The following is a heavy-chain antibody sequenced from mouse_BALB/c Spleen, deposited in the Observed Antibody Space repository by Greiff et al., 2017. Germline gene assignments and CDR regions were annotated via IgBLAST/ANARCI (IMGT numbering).Heavy chain of an antibody. CDR1: GYTFTSYC. CDR2: IYPGNSDT. D-gene: IGHD1-1*01. Sequence: VQLKQSGPVLARPGASVTMSCKVSGYTFTSYCMHWVKQRPGKGLEWIGAIYPGNSDTSYNQKLKGKANRNAVTSTSTDYMEHSSLTNEDSIVYCYRRGDYGSSCYFDYWGQGTTLTVSS. CDR3: RRGDYGSSCYFDY. J-gene: IGHJ2*01. V-gene: IGHV1-5*01.